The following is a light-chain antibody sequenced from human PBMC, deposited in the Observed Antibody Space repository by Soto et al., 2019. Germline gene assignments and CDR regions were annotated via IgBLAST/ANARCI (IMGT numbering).Light chain of an antibody. Sequence: DIHMTHSPSSLSASLIYRVTITFRSIQGISNYLSWYHQKPGKVPKLLIYVSSTFQSCVPSRFIGSGSGTDFTLPISSLQPADVATYYCQKYNSVPLTFGGGTKVDIK. J-gene: IGKJ4*01. V-gene: IGKV1-27*01. CDR2: VSS. CDR1: QGISNY. CDR3: QKYNSVPLT.